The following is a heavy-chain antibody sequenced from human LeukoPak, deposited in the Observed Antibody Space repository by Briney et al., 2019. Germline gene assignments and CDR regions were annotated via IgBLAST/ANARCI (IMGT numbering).Heavy chain of an antibody. J-gene: IGHJ4*02. CDR1: GFTFSSYG. V-gene: IGHV3-30*02. CDR3: AKDRGGCSGYDSTLDY. Sequence: GGSLRLSCAASGFTFSSYGMHWVRQAPGKGLEWVAFIRYDGSNKYYADSVKGRFTISRDKSKNTLYLQMNSLRAEDTAVYCCAKDRGGCSGYDSTLDYWGQGTLVTVSS. D-gene: IGHD5-12*01. CDR2: IRYDGSNK.